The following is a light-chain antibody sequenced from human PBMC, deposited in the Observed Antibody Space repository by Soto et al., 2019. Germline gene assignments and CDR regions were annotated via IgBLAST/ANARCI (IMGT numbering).Light chain of an antibody. J-gene: IGLJ1*01. CDR1: SSDVGSYDL. V-gene: IGLV2-14*02. CDR3: QSYDSTLSARYV. CDR2: EVS. Sequence: QSALTQPASVSGSPGQSITISCTGTSSDVGSYDLVSWYQQHPGNAPKLMIYEVSKRPSGVSDRFSGSKSGNTASLAITGLQAEDEGDYYCQSYDSTLSARYVFGTGTKLTVL.